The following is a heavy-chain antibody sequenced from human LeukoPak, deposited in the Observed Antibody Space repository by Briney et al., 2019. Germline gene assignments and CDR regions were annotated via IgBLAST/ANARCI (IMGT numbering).Heavy chain of an antibody. Sequence: SGDNSYYADSVKGRFTISRDTPKNTLYLQMNSLRAEDTAVYYCARESYDSSGYLTYWGQGTLVTVSS. V-gene: IGHV3-53*01. J-gene: IGHJ4*02. CDR2: SGDNS. D-gene: IGHD3-22*01. CDR3: ARESYDSSGYLTY.